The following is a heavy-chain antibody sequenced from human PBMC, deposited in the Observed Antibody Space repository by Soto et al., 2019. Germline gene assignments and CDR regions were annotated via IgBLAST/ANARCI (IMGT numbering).Heavy chain of an antibody. V-gene: IGHV3-23*01. Sequence: GGSLRLSCAASGFTFSSYAMSWVRQAPGKGLEWVSAISGSGGSTYYADSVKGRFIISRDNSKNTLYLQMNSLRAEDTAVYYCAKGTRLMYSGSSHFDYWGQGTLVTVSS. CDR2: ISGSGGST. CDR1: GFTFSSYA. J-gene: IGHJ4*02. CDR3: AKGTRLMYSGSSHFDY. D-gene: IGHD1-26*01.